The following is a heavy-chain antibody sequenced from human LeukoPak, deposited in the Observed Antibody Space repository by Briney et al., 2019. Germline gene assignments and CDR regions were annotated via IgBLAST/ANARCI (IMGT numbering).Heavy chain of an antibody. V-gene: IGHV3-64*02. Sequence: GGSLRLSCAASGFTFTDFAMHWVRQAQGKGLAYVSAISSNGGSTFYADFVKGRFTISRDNSKNTLYLQRGSLRAEDMGVYYCARKGNALDVWGQGTTVTVSS. CDR2: ISSNGGST. CDR3: ARKGNALDV. J-gene: IGHJ6*02. CDR1: GFTFTDFA.